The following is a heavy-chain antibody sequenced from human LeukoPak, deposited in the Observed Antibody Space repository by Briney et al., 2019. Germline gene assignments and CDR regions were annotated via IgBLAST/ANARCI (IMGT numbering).Heavy chain of an antibody. CDR1: GGTFSSYA. J-gene: IGHJ4*02. CDR3: AREGLRSVENYFDY. D-gene: IGHD4-17*01. CDR2: IIPILGIA. V-gene: IGHV1-69*04. Sequence: SMKVSCKASGGTFSSYAISWVRQPPGQGLEWMGRIIPILGIANYAQKFQGRVTITADKSTSTAYMEMSSLRSEDTAVYYCAREGLRSVENYFDYWGQGTLVTVSS.